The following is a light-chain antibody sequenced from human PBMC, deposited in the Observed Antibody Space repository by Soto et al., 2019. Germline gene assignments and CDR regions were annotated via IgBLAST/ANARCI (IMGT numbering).Light chain of an antibody. CDR2: TAS. Sequence: DIQMTQSPSSVSASVGDRVTITCRASQGISSRLAWYQQKPGKTPKLLIYTASSLHSGVPSRFSGSGSGTVFTITISSLQPEEFATYYCQPANSFPLTFGGGTKLEIK. J-gene: IGKJ4*01. CDR1: QGISSR. V-gene: IGKV1-12*01. CDR3: QPANSFPLT.